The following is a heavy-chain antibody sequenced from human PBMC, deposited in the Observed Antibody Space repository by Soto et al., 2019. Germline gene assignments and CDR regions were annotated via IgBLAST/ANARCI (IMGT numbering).Heavy chain of an antibody. Sequence: EVQLVESGGGLVQPGRSLRLSCAASGFTFDDYAMHWVRQAPGKGLEWVSSINWNSGSIGYADSVKGRFTISRDNAKNYLSLQMNSLRAEDTALYYCAKDDYSSSSGMDYWGQGTLVTVSS. V-gene: IGHV3-9*01. CDR3: AKDDYSSSSGMDY. CDR1: GFTFDDYA. D-gene: IGHD6-6*01. J-gene: IGHJ4*02. CDR2: INWNSGSI.